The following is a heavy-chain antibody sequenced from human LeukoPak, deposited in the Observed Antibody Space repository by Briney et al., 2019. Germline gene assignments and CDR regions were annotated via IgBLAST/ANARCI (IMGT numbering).Heavy chain of an antibody. Sequence: QPGRSLRLSCAASGFTFSSYGMHWVRQAPGKGLEWVAVISYDGSNKYYADSVKGRFTISRDNSENTLYLQMNSLKTEDTAVYYCQGAFDIWGQGTMVTVSS. CDR3: QGAFDI. CDR1: GFTFSSYG. V-gene: IGHV3-30*03. CDR2: ISYDGSNK. J-gene: IGHJ3*02.